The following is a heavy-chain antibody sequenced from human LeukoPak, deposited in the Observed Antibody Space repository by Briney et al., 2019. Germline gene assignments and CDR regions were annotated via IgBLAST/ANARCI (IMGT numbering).Heavy chain of an antibody. D-gene: IGHD2-21*01. Sequence: GGSLRLSCAASGFTFSTYSMNWVRQAPGKGLEWVSSISSSSNYIYYADSVKGRFTISRDNAKNSLYLQMNSLRAEDTAVYYCARDSPNEAILWWSIDYWGQGTLVTVSS. CDR1: GFTFSTYS. V-gene: IGHV3-21*01. CDR3: ARDSPNEAILWWSIDY. J-gene: IGHJ4*02. CDR2: ISSSSNYI.